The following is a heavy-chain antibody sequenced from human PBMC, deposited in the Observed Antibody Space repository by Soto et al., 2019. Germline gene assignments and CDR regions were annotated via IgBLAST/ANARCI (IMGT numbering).Heavy chain of an antibody. V-gene: IGHV1-3*01. D-gene: IGHD6-13*01. J-gene: IGHJ6*02. CDR2: INAGNGNT. Sequence: ASVKVSCKAYGYTFTSYAMHWVRPAPGQRLEWMGWINAGNGNTKYTQKIQGRVTITRDTSASTAYMKLSRLKSEDTAENNCTGYLSIAAADLIFCYSYYAMDVWGQGTTVTVSS. CDR1: GYTFTSYA. CDR3: TGYLSIAAADLIFCYSYYAMDV.